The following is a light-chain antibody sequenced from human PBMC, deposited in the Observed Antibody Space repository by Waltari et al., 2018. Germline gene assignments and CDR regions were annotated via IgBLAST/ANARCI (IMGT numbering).Light chain of an antibody. CDR2: KSS. J-gene: IGKJ2*02. CDR3: QHYNNYPGT. Sequence: DIQMTQSPSTLSASVGDRVSITCRASQSISIWLAWYQQKLGRAPKLLFSKSSRLEFGVLSRVSSSGSVTEFTLTITNLQPDDFATYYCQHYNNYPGTFGPGTKLEIK. V-gene: IGKV1-5*03. CDR1: QSISIW.